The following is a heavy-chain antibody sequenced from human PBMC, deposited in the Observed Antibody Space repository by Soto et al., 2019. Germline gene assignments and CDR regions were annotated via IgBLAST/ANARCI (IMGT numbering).Heavy chain of an antibody. Sequence: GSLRLSCVASGFIFSNFGMHWVRQAPGKGLEWVAVISSDEKIKQYADSVRGRFAISRDNSKNTLYLQMTSLRAEDTAIYYCARGLRSVLDYWGQGTLVTVSS. V-gene: IGHV3-33*01. CDR2: ISSDEKIK. D-gene: IGHD6-6*01. CDR1: GFIFSNFG. J-gene: IGHJ4*02. CDR3: ARGLRSVLDY.